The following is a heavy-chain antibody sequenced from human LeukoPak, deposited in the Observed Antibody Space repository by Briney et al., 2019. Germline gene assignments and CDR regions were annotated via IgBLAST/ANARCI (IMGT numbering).Heavy chain of an antibody. V-gene: IGHV4-38-2*02. CDR3: ARNDYYYYYMDV. J-gene: IGHJ6*03. CDR1: GYSLTSGYY. CDR2: IFHSGST. Sequence: NPSETLSLTCTVSGYSLTSGYYWGWIRQPPGKGLEWIASIFHSGSTFYNPSLKSRVTISVDTSKNQFSLKLSSVTAADTAVYYCARNDYYYYYMDVWGKGTTVTVSS.